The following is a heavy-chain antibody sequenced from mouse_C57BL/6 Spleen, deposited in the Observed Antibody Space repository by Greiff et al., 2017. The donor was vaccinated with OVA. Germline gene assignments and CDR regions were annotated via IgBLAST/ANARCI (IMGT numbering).Heavy chain of an antibody. CDR3: ARGERGDYFDD. Sequence: VQLQESGAELVKPGASVKISCKASGYAFSSYWMNWVKQRPGKGLEWIGQIYPGDGDTNYNGKFKGKATLTADKSSSTAYMQLSSLTSEDSAVYFCARGERGDYFDDWGQGTTLTVSS. CDR2: IYPGDGDT. CDR1: GYAFSSYW. V-gene: IGHV1-80*01. J-gene: IGHJ2*01.